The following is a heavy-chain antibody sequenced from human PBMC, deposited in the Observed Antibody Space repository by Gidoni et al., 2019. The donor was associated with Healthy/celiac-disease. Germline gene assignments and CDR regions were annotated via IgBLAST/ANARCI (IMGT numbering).Heavy chain of an antibody. D-gene: IGHD3-22*01. CDR2: ISSSSSYT. J-gene: IGHJ3*02. V-gene: IGHV3-11*06. CDR3: ARGILYYYDSSGYSADAFDI. Sequence: QVQLVESGGGLVKPGGSLRLSCAASGFTFSDYYLSWIRQAPGKGLEWVSYISSSSSYTNYADSVKGRFTISRDNAKNSLYLQMNSLRAEDTAVYYCARGILYYYDSSGYSADAFDIWGQGTMVTVSS. CDR1: GFTFSDYY.